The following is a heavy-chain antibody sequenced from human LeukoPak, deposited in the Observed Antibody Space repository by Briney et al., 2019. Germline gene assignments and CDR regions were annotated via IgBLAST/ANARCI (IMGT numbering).Heavy chain of an antibody. CDR1: GFTFSTYA. V-gene: IGHV3-30*02. Sequence: PGGSLRLSCADSGFTFSTYAMHWVRQAPGKGLEWVAFTRYDGSNKYYADSVKGRFTISRDNSKNTLYLQMNTLRADDTAVYYCAKDNSGYDFYYMDVWGKGTTVTISS. CDR3: AKDNSGYDFYYMDV. CDR2: TRYDGSNK. J-gene: IGHJ6*03. D-gene: IGHD5-12*01.